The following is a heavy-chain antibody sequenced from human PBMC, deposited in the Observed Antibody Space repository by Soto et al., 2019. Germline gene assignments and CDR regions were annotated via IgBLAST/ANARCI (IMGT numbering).Heavy chain of an antibody. V-gene: IGHV4-59*01. D-gene: IGHD1-26*01. CDR3: ARVVVVDGWDANWFDP. Sequence: QVQLQESGPGLVKASETLSLSCTVSGGSISDYYWTWVRQSPGKGLEWIGNTYYGGGTKTNPSLTSRVPMSEDASKKQVSLKLSSVTAADTAMYYCARVVVVDGWDANWFDPWGQGTLVTVSS. J-gene: IGHJ5*02. CDR2: TYYGGGT. CDR1: GGSISDYY.